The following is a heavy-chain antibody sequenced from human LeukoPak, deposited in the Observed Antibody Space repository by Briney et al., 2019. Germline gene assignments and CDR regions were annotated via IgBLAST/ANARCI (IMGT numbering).Heavy chain of an antibody. CDR3: ARRDYAAWFDP. CDR2: VYYSGSI. Sequence: SETLSLTCSVSGDSITSGAYYWAWLRQPSGKGLEWIGSVYYSGSIKYNPSLKGRVSISRDMSKNQFSLNLNSVNATDTAVYYCARRDYAAWFDPWGQGTLVTVSS. V-gene: IGHV4-39*07. D-gene: IGHD4/OR15-4a*01. J-gene: IGHJ5*02. CDR1: GDSITSGAYY.